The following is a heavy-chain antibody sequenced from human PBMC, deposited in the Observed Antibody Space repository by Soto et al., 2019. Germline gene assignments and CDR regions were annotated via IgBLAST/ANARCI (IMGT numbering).Heavy chain of an antibody. CDR3: AKEDCSGGSCLHTDAFDI. V-gene: IGHV3-30*18. Sequence: QVQLVESGGGVVQPGRSLRLSCAASGFTFSSYGMHWVRQAPGKGLEWVAVISYDGSNKYYADSVKGRFTISRDNXKXTXXLQMNSLRAEDTAVYYCAKEDCSGGSCLHTDAFDIWGQGTMVTVSS. J-gene: IGHJ3*02. CDR1: GFTFSSYG. CDR2: ISYDGSNK. D-gene: IGHD2-15*01.